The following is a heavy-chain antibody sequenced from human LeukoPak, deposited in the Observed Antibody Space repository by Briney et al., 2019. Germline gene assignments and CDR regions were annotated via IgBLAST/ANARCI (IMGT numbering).Heavy chain of an antibody. Sequence: SETLSLTCTVSGGSISSGDYYWSWIRQPPGKGLEWIGYIYYSGSTYYNPSLKSRVTISVDTSKNQFSLKLSSVTAADTAVYYCARVGLQKLPNWFDPWGQGTLVTVS. D-gene: IGHD4-23*01. CDR3: ARVGLQKLPNWFDP. CDR2: IYYSGST. J-gene: IGHJ5*02. V-gene: IGHV4-30-4*08. CDR1: GGSISSGDYY.